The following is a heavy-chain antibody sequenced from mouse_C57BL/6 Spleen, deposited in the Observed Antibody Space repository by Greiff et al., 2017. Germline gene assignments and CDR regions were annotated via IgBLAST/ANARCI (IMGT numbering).Heavy chain of an antibody. CDR3: ARSGDGYYVSYWYFDV. CDR1: GFNIKNTY. D-gene: IGHD2-3*01. Sequence: EVMLVESVAELVRPGASVKLSCTASGFNIKNTYMHWVKQRPEQGLEWIGRIDPANGNTKYAPKFQGKATITADTSSNTAYLQLSSLTSEDTAIYYCARSGDGYYVSYWYFDVWGTGTTVTVSS. J-gene: IGHJ1*03. V-gene: IGHV14-3*01. CDR2: IDPANGNT.